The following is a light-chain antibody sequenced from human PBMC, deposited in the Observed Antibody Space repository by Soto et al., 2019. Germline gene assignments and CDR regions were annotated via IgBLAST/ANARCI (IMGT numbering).Light chain of an antibody. CDR2: DAS. J-gene: IGKJ3*01. CDR1: QSVSRY. Sequence: EIVLTQSPATLSLSPGERATLSCRASQSVSRYFAWHQQKPGQAPRLLIYDASNRATGIPARFSGSGSGTDFTLTISSLEPEDFAVYYCQQYNIWPQEEFTFGPGTKVDIK. CDR3: QQYNIWPQEEFT. V-gene: IGKV3-11*01.